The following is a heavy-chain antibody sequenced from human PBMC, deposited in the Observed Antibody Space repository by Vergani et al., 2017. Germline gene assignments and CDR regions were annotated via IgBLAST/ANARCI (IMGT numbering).Heavy chain of an antibody. Sequence: QVQLQESGPGLVKPSETLSLTCTVSNDSVYSTIYYWAWIRQPPGKGLEWIGSIFRSWSTYYSPSLKSRVTISIDTSKNQFFLKFTSVTAADTAVYFCATLNTGMVPYYFDFWGQGILVTVSS. CDR2: IFRSWST. CDR3: ATLNTGMVPYYFDF. V-gene: IGHV4-39*01. J-gene: IGHJ4*02. CDR1: NDSVYSTIYY. D-gene: IGHD5-18*01.